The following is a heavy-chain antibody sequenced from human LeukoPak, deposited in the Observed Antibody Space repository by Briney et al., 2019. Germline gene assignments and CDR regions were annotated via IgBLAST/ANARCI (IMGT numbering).Heavy chain of an antibody. D-gene: IGHD2-2*01. Sequence: PSETLSLTCTVSGGSISSGGYYWSWIRRHPGKGLEWIGYIYYSGSTYYNPSLKSRITISVDTSKNQFSLKLSSVTAADTAVYYCARGFAGSSTSYAYPFGYWGQGTLVTVSS. CDR1: GGSISSGGYY. CDR2: IYYSGST. CDR3: ARGFAGSSTSYAYPFGY. J-gene: IGHJ4*02. V-gene: IGHV4-31*03.